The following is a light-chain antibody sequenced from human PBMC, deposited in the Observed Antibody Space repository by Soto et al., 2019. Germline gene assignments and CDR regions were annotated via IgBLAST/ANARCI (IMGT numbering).Light chain of an antibody. V-gene: IGKV3-20*01. CDR1: QSVSSSY. J-gene: IGKJ4*01. CDR2: GAS. CDR3: QQYGYLVT. Sequence: EIVLTQSPGTLSLSPEERATLSCRASQSVSSSYLAWYQQKPGQAPRLLIYGASRRATGIPGRFSGSGSGTDFTLTISRLEPEDFAVYYCQQYGYLVTFGGGTKVDI.